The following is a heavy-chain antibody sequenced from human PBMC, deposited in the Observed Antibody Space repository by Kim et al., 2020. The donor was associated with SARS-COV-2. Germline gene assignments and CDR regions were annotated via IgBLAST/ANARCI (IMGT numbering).Heavy chain of an antibody. CDR1: GGSISSGGYY. Sequence: SETLSLTCTVSGGSISSGGYYWSWIRQHPGKGLEWIGYIYYSGSTYYNPSLKSRVTISVDTSKNQFSLKLSSVTAADTAVYYCAREDYDSSGCPFDYWGQGTLVTVSS. CDR2: IYYSGST. J-gene: IGHJ4*02. V-gene: IGHV4-31*03. CDR3: AREDYDSSGCPFDY. D-gene: IGHD3-22*01.